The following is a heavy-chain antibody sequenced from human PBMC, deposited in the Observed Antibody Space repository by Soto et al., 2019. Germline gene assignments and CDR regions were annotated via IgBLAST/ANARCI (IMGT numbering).Heavy chain of an antibody. CDR3: ARGYSSSWYGRYFDY. Sequence: SVKVSCKASGGTFSSYAISWVRQAPGQGLEWMGGIIPIFGTANYAQKFQGRVTISVDTSKNQFSLKLSSVTAADTAVYYCARGYSSSWYGRYFDYWGQGTLXTVSS. CDR1: GGTFSSYA. D-gene: IGHD6-13*01. J-gene: IGHJ4*02. CDR2: IIPIFGTA. V-gene: IGHV1-69*06.